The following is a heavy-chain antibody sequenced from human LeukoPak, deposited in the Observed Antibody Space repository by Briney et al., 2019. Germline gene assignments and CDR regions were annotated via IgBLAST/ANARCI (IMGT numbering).Heavy chain of an antibody. CDR1: GGTFSSYA. Sequence: ASVKLSCKASGGTFSSYAISWERQAPGHGLEWMGGIIPIFGTANYAQKFQGRVTITTDESTSTAYMELGSRRSEDTAVYYCATARREVVPAAIVVRGVYYFDYWGQGTLVTVSS. J-gene: IGHJ4*02. V-gene: IGHV1-69*05. CDR2: IIPIFGTA. CDR3: ATARREVVPAAIVVRGVYYFDY. D-gene: IGHD2-2*01.